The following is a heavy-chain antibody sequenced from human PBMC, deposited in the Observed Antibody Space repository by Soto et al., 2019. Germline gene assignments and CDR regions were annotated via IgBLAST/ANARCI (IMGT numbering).Heavy chain of an antibody. CDR3: ARGPRSGSWQNDEYFQH. D-gene: IGHD6-13*01. V-gene: IGHV1-18*01. J-gene: IGHJ1*01. CDR2: ISAYNGNT. CDR1: GYTFTSYG. Sequence: ASVKVSCKASGYTFTSYGISWVRQAPGQGLEWMGWISAYNGNTNYAQKLQGRVTMTTDTSTSTAYMELRSLRSDDTAVYYCARGPRSGSWQNDEYFQHWDQGTLVTVSS.